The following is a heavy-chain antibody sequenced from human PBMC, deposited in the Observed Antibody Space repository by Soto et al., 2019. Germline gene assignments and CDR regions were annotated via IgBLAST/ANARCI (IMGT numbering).Heavy chain of an antibody. V-gene: IGHV4-30-4*01. CDR1: GGSISSGDYY. D-gene: IGHD3-9*01. Sequence: SETLSLTCTVSGGSISSGDYYWSWIRQPPGKGLEWIGYIYYSGSTYYNPSLKSRVTISVDTSKNQFSLKLSSVTAADTAVYYCARDMPYYDILAGPPGWGQGTLVTVSS. J-gene: IGHJ4*02. CDR2: IYYSGST. CDR3: ARDMPYYDILAGPPG.